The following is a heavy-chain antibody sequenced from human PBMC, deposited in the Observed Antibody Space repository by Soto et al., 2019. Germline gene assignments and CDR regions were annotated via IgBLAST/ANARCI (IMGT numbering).Heavy chain of an antibody. CDR2: MSRDSIYI. J-gene: IGHJ3*02. D-gene: IGHD6-6*01. V-gene: IGHV3-21*01. CDR3: ARREWDISSPSAFDI. CDR1: GFTFSSYT. Sequence: EVPFVESGGGLVKPGGSLRLSCGASGFTFSSYTMSWVRQAPGKGLEWVSSMSRDSIYIYDTDLVKGRFTISRDNAKNSLYLQMNSLRAEDTAVYYCARREWDISSPSAFDIWGQGTMVTVSS.